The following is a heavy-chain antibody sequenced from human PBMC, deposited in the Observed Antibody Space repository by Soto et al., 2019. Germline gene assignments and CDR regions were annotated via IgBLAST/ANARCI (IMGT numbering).Heavy chain of an antibody. CDR2: ILYDGSKK. Sequence: QVQLVESGGGVVQPGRSLRLSCAASGFTFSSYGMHWVRQAPGKGLEWVAVILYDGSKKYYADSVKGRFTISIDNSKNTLYLQMSSLRAEDTALYYCVKDGSSGWPYFDDMDVWGQGTTVTVSS. J-gene: IGHJ6*02. CDR1: GFTFSSYG. CDR3: VKDGSSGWPYFDDMDV. D-gene: IGHD6-19*01. V-gene: IGHV3-30*18.